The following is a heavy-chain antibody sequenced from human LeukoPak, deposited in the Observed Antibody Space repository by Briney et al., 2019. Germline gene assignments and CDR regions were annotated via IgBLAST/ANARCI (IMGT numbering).Heavy chain of an antibody. CDR3: ARVLGRGDRHYYMDV. V-gene: IGHV1-18*01. D-gene: IGHD2-21*02. Sequence: GASVKVSCKASGYTFTSYGISWVRQAPGQGLEWMGWISAYNGNTNYAQKLQGRVTMTTDTSTSTAYMELRSLRSDDTAVYYCARVLGRGDRHYYMDVWGKGTTVTVSS. CDR2: ISAYNGNT. CDR1: GYTFTSYG. J-gene: IGHJ6*03.